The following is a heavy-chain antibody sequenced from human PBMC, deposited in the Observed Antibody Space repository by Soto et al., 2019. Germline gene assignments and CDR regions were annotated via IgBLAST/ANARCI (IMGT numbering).Heavy chain of an antibody. J-gene: IGHJ6*02. CDR1: GYTFTSYY. D-gene: IGHD4-4*01. CDR3: ARVPPPDYSNSGWGMDV. V-gene: IGHV1-46*01. Sequence: ASVKVSCKASGYTFTSYYMHWVRQAPGQGLEWMGIINPSGGSTSYAQKFQGRVTMTRDTSTSTVYMELSSLRSEDTAVYYCARVPPPDYSNSGWGMDVWGQGPTVTVSS. CDR2: INPSGGST.